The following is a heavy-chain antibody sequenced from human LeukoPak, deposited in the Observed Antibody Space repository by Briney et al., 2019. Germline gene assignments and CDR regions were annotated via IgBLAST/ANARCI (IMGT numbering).Heavy chain of an antibody. CDR2: INQVGNET. CDR3: ARDYGDY. D-gene: IGHD3-10*01. V-gene: IGHV3-7*01. J-gene: IGHJ4*02. CDR1: GFTFSSYW. Sequence: LPGGSLRLSCAPSGFTFSSYWMTWVRQAPGGGLEWVANINQVGNETYYVDSVKGRFTISRDNAKNSLFLRMNSLRAEDTAVYYCARDYGDYWGQGTLVTVSS.